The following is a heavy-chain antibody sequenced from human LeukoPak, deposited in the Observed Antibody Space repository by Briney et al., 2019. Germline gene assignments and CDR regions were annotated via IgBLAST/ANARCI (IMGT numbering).Heavy chain of an antibody. Sequence: GGSLRLSCAASGFAFSTYAMNWVRQAPGKGLEWVSATSGSGVTTYYLDSVKGRFTISRDNSKNTLYLQMDSLRGEDTAVYYCARCTTGKTFGSLREIKKSREIDFWGQGTLVTVSS. D-gene: IGHD1-1*01. CDR2: TSGSGVTT. J-gene: IGHJ4*02. V-gene: IGHV3-23*01. CDR1: GFAFSTYA. CDR3: ARCTTGKTFGSLREIKKSREIDF.